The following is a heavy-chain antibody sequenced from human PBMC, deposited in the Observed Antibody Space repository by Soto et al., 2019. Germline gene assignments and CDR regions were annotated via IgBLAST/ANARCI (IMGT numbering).Heavy chain of an antibody. J-gene: IGHJ4*02. CDR2: ISAYNRNT. CDR3: VKDHTYYDTPGTIEY. D-gene: IGHD3-16*01. CDR1: GYTFTDYG. Sequence: QVQLVQSGSEVKKPGASVKVSCKTSGYTFTDYGISWVRQAPGQGLEWVGWISAYNRNTKYTQKLQGRVTMTTDTFTSAAYMELRSLRSEDTAVCYCVKDHTYYDTPGTIEYWGQGTLVIVAS. V-gene: IGHV1-18*01.